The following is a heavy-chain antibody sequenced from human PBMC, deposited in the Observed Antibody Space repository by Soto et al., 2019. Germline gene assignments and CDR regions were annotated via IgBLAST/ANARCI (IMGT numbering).Heavy chain of an antibody. CDR1: GGSISSGGYY. V-gene: IGHV4-31*03. CDR2: IYYSGST. D-gene: IGHD5-12*01. J-gene: IGHJ5*02. Sequence: SETLSLTCTVSGGSISSGGYYWSWIRQHPGKGLVWIGYIYYSGSTYYNPSLKSRVTISVDTSKNQFSLKLSSVTAADTAVYYCARAFGYSGYDYGNNWFDPWGQGTLVTVYS. CDR3: ARAFGYSGYDYGNNWFDP.